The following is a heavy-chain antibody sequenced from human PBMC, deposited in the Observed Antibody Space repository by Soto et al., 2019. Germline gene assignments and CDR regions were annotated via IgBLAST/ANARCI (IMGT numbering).Heavy chain of an antibody. V-gene: IGHV3-48*03. D-gene: IGHD6-6*01. J-gene: IGHJ4*02. Sequence: GGSLRLSCGGSGFTFRSFEINWVRQTPGKGLEWLSYIGRSGETIYYADSVKGRFTISRDNAKNSLFLQMNGLRDEDTGIYYCARDSRGGAARRPTFYYWGRGTLVTVSS. CDR3: ARDSRGGAARRPTFYY. CDR2: IGRSGETI. CDR1: GFTFRSFE.